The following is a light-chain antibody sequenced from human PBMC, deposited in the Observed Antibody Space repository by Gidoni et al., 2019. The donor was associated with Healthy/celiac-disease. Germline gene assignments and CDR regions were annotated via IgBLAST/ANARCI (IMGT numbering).Light chain of an antibody. CDR1: SSDVGSYNR. CDR2: EVS. J-gene: IGLJ2*01. CDR3: SSYTSSSTVV. V-gene: IGLV2-18*02. Sequence: QSALTQPPSVSGSPGQSVTISCTGTSSDVGSYNRVSWYQQPPGTAPKPMIYEVSNRPSGVPARFSGSKSGNTASLTISGLQAEDEADYYCSSYTSSSTVVFGGGTKLTVL.